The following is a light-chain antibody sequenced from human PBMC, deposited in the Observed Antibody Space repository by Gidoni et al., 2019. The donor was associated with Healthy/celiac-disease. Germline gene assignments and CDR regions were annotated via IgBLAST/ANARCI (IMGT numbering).Light chain of an antibody. V-gene: IGKV3-11*01. J-gene: IGKJ5*01. Sequence: EIVLTKSPATLSLSPGERATLSCRASQSVSSYLAWYQQKPGQAPRLLLYDASHRATGIPARFSGSGSGTDFTLTISSLEPEDFAVYYCQQRSNWPKVTFXQXTRLEIK. CDR1: QSVSSY. CDR3: QQRSNWPKVT. CDR2: DAS.